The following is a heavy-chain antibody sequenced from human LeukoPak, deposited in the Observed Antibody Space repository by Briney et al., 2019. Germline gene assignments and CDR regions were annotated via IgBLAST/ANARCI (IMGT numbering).Heavy chain of an antibody. D-gene: IGHD3-16*01. V-gene: IGHV3-74*01. Sequence: GGAPGLSGAAPGFAFRTYLMDWVRPAPGKGRGWVSRIRTDGGSTYYADSVKGRFTVSRDNAKNTLYLQMNSLRVEDTAVYYCATDRAWGGFDYWGLGALVTVSS. CDR1: GFAFRTYL. CDR2: IRTDGGST. J-gene: IGHJ4*02. CDR3: ATDRAWGGFDY.